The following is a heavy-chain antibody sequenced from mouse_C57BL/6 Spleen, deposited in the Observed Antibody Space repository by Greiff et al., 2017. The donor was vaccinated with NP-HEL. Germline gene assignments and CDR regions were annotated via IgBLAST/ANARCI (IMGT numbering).Heavy chain of an antibody. J-gene: IGHJ2*01. D-gene: IGHD1-1*01. CDR1: GYTFTSYW. CDR3: ARTSVSSPFDY. CDR2: IDPSDSYT. V-gene: IGHV1-69*01. Sequence: QVQLQQPGAELVMPGASVKLSCKASGYTFTSYWMHWVKQRPGQGLEWIGEIDPSDSYTNYNQKFKGKSTLTVDKSSSTAYMQLSSLTSEDSAVYYCARTSVSSPFDYWGKGTTLTVAS.